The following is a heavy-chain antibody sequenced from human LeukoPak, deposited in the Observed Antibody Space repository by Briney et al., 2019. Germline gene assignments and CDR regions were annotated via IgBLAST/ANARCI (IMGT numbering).Heavy chain of an antibody. V-gene: IGHV3-23*01. J-gene: IGHJ4*02. D-gene: IGHD2-2*01. CDR1: GFIFSTYV. CDR3: ARDQRYCSSSSCPWEPFDY. CDR2: ISGSGGSV. Sequence: PGGFLRLSCAASGFIFSTYVMTWVRQAPGKGLEWVSAISGSGGSVYYADSVKGRFTISRDNSKNTLYLQMNSLGAEDTAVYYCARDQRYCSSSSCPWEPFDYWGQGTLVTVSS.